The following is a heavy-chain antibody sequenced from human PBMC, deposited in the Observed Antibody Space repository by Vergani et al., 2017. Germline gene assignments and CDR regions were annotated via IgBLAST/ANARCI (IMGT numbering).Heavy chain of an antibody. CDR1: GGSISSYY. CDR2: IYYSGST. CDR3: ARNPYCGGDCYSDAFDI. D-gene: IGHD2-21*02. V-gene: IGHV4-59*01. J-gene: IGHJ3*02. Sequence: QVQLQESGPGLVKPSETLSLTCTVSGGSISSYYWSWIRQPPGKGLEWIGDIYYSGSTNYNPPLKSRFTISVDTSKNQFSLKLSSVTAADTAVYYCARNPYCGGDCYSDAFDIWGQGTMVTVSS.